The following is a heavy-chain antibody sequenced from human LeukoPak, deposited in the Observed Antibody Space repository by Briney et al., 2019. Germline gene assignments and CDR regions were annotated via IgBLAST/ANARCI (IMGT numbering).Heavy chain of an antibody. CDR3: ARTYCSSTSCYLFHFDY. CDR2: IYYSGRT. D-gene: IGHD2-2*01. Sequence: SETPSLTCTVSGGSTSGYYWSWIRQPPGKGLEWIGYIYYSGRTNYSPSLESRVTISVDTSRSQFSLQLSSVTAADTAVYYCARTYCSSTSCYLFHFDYWGQGILVTVSS. J-gene: IGHJ4*02. CDR1: GGSTSGYY. V-gene: IGHV4-59*01.